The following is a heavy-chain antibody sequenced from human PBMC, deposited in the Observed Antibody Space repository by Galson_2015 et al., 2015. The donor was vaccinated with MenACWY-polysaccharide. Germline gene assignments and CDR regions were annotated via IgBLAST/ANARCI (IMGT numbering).Heavy chain of an antibody. CDR1: GFTFSSYG. V-gene: IGHV3-23*01. CDR3: ARGRGTTVGVDY. Sequence: SLRLSCAASGFTFSSYGMSWVRQAPGKGLEWVSIISGGGGTTYYADSVKGRFTISRDNSKDTLYLQMNSLRAEDTAIYYCARGRGTTVGVDYWGQGTLVTVSS. CDR2: ISGGGGTT. D-gene: IGHD4-17*01. J-gene: IGHJ4*02.